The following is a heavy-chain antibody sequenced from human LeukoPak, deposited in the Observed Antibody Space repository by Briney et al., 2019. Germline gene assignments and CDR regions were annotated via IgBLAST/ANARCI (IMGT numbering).Heavy chain of an antibody. CDR2: IYSSGIT. CDR3: ATARAEYGDYNSYYYMDV. Sequence: SETLCLTCDVSGDSLSGASYFWTWVRQPAGKELEWIGRIYSSGITYYNPSLKTRVTISLEESQNQFSLDLNSVTAADTAVYFCATARAEYGDYNSYYYMDVWGKETTVTVSS. V-gene: IGHV4-61*02. D-gene: IGHD4-17*01. CDR1: GDSLSGASYF. J-gene: IGHJ6*03.